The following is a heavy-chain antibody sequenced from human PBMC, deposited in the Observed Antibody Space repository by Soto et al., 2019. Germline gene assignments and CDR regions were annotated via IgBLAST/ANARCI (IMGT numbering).Heavy chain of an antibody. Sequence: EVQLVESGGGLVQPGRSLRLSCAASGFTFDDYAMHWVRQAPGKGLEWVSSISWNSGSIGYADSVKGRFTISRDNAKNSLYLQMNSLRAEDTALYYCAKDNSSGWPYYYMDVWGKGTTVTVSS. D-gene: IGHD6-19*01. CDR2: ISWNSGSI. V-gene: IGHV3-9*01. CDR3: AKDNSSGWPYYYMDV. J-gene: IGHJ6*03. CDR1: GFTFDDYA.